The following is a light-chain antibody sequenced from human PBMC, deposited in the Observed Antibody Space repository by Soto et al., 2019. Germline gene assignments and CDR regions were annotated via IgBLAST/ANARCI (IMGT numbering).Light chain of an antibody. CDR1: QGINNY. CDR2: SAS. CDR3: QKYDSAPRT. V-gene: IGKV1-27*01. Sequence: DTQMTQNPTSLSASVGDSVTITCRASQGINNYLAWYQQKPGKVPVLLIYSASTLKAGIPSRFSGSGAGTGFTLTISSLQPEDFATYYCQKYDSAPRTFGQGTKV. J-gene: IGKJ1*01.